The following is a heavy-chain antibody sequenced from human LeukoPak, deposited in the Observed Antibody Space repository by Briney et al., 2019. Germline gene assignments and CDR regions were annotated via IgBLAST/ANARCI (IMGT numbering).Heavy chain of an antibody. J-gene: IGHJ4*02. Sequence: SETLSLTCTVSGYSISSGYYWGWIRQPPGKGLEWIGSIYHSGTTYYNPSLRSRVTISVDTSKNQFSLRLSSVTAADTAIYYCARELSGSSSGAPFNYLVQGTLVTVSS. CDR3: ARELSGSSSGAPFNY. V-gene: IGHV4-38-2*02. CDR1: GYSISSGYY. D-gene: IGHD6-19*01. CDR2: IYHSGTT.